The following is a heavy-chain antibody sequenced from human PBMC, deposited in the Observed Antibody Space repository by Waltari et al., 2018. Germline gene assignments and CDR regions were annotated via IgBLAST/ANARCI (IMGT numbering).Heavy chain of an antibody. J-gene: IGHJ4*02. CDR3: ARDRGRGLYLDS. CDR1: GDSMRNNYW. D-gene: IGHD2-15*01. CDR2: VHYSGRI. V-gene: IGHV4-4*02. Sequence: QLQLRQSGPGLVKPSGTLSLTCDVFGDSMRNNYWWSWVRQSPGQGLEWIGQVHYSGRINYNPSFASRVIMSMDTSANQFSLKVTSATAADTAVYYCARDRGRGLYLDSWGQGTLVTVSP.